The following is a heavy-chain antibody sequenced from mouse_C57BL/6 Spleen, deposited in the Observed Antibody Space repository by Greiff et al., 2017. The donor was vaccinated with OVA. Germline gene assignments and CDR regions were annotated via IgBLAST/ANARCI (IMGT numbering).Heavy chain of an antibody. CDR3: ARSRGRKYYYARDY. Sequence: QVQLQQPGAELVRPGSSVKLSCKASGYTFTSYWMDWVKQRPGQGLEWIGNIYPSDSETHYNQKFKDKATLTVDKSSSTAYMQLSSLTSEDSAFYYGARSRGRKYYYARDYWGQGTSVTVSP. D-gene: IGHD3-3*01. V-gene: IGHV1-61*01. J-gene: IGHJ4*01. CDR2: IYPSDSET. CDR1: GYTFTSYW.